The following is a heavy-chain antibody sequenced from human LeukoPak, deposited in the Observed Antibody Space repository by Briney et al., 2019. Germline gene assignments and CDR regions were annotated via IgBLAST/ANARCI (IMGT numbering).Heavy chain of an antibody. D-gene: IGHD3-3*02. J-gene: IGHJ4*02. V-gene: IGHV3-23*01. CDR3: AKDKYSINWYYFDY. Sequence: GGSLRLSRAASGFTFSSYAMSWVRQAPGKGLEWVSAISGSGGSTYYADSVKGRFTISRDNGKNPLYLQMNSLSAEDTAFYYCAKDKYSINWYYFDYWGQGTLVTVSS. CDR2: ISGSGGST. CDR1: GFTFSSYA.